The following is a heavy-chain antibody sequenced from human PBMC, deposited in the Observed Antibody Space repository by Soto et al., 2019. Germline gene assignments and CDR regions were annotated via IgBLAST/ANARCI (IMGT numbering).Heavy chain of an antibody. V-gene: IGHV4-39*01. J-gene: IGHJ5*01. CDR3: VRLIGNSWLDS. CDR1: GDSISTSSFY. Sequence: SETLSLTCTVSGDSISTSSFYWGWIRQPPGRGLEWIGNIYHSGSTHYNPSLKSRVTISVDTSKNQFSLKLSSVTAADTAVYYCVRLIGNSWLDSWGQGTPVTVSS. CDR2: IYHSGST.